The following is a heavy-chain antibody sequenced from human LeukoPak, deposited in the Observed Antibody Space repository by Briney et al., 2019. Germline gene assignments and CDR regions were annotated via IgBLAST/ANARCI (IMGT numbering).Heavy chain of an antibody. CDR2: IYYSGST. D-gene: IGHD1-26*01. CDR3: ARGSRRDYFDY. CDR1: GGSISSYY. Sequence: SETLSLTCTVSGGSISSYYWSWIRQPPGKGLEWIGYIYYSGSTNYNPSLKSRVTISVDTSKNQFSLKLSSVTAADTAVYCCARGSRRDYFDYWGQGTLVTVSS. J-gene: IGHJ4*02. V-gene: IGHV4-59*01.